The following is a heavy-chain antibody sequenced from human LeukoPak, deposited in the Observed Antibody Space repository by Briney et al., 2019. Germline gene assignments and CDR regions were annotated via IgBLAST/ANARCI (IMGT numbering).Heavy chain of an antibody. CDR2: IYPGDSDT. V-gene: IGHV5-51*01. CDR1: GYSFTSYW. Sequence: GESLKISCKGSGYSFTSYWIGWVRQMPGKGLEWMGIIYPGDSDTRYSPSFQGQVTISADKSISTAYLQWSSLKAEDTAVYYCARGYTKDMTSVTHFDYWGQGTLVTVSS. J-gene: IGHJ4*02. CDR3: ARGYTKDMTSVTHFDY. D-gene: IGHD4-17*01.